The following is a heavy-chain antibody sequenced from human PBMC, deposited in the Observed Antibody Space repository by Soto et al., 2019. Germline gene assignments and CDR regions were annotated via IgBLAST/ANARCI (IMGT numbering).Heavy chain of an antibody. CDR2: ISYDGSNN. CDR3: ARDFGSLGATIDY. CDR1: GFTFSSYA. D-gene: IGHD1-26*01. V-gene: IGHV3-30-3*01. Sequence: PGGSLRLSCAASGFTFSSYAMHWVRQAPGKGLEWVAVISYDGSNNYYADSVKGRFTISRDNSKNTLYLQMNSLRAEDTAVYYCARDFGSLGATIDYWGQGTLVTVPQ. J-gene: IGHJ4*02.